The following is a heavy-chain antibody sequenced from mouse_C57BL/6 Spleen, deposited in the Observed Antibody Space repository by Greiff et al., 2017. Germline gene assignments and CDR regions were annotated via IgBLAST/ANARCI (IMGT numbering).Heavy chain of an antibody. Sequence: VKLVESGPGLVQPSQSLSITCTVSGFSLTSYGVHWVRQSPGKGLEWLGVIWSGGSTDYNAAFISRLSISKDNSKSQVFFKMNSLQADDTAIYYCARKGNYGYYYAMDYWGQGTSVTVSS. CDR2: IWSGGST. J-gene: IGHJ4*01. CDR3: ARKGNYGYYYAMDY. CDR1: GFSLTSYG. D-gene: IGHD2-1*01. V-gene: IGHV2-2*01.